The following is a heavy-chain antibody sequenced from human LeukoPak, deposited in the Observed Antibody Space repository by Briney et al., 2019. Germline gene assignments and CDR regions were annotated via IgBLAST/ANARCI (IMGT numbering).Heavy chain of an antibody. Sequence: SVKVSCKASGGTFSSYAISWVRQAPGQGLEWMGRIIPILGIANYAQKFQGRVTITADKSTSTAYMELSSLRSEDTAVYYCAKDTAMVRSYYYYGMDVWGQGTTVTVSS. CDR1: GGTFSSYA. V-gene: IGHV1-69*04. D-gene: IGHD5-18*01. CDR2: IIPILGIA. J-gene: IGHJ6*02. CDR3: AKDTAMVRSYYYYGMDV.